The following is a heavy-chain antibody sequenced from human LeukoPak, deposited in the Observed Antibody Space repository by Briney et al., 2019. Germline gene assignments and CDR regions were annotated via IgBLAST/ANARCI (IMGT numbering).Heavy chain of an antibody. V-gene: IGHV3-48*02. J-gene: IGHJ4*02. CDR2: ITSSSITI. D-gene: IGHD4-17*01. Sequence: GGSLRLSCAASGSTFSSYSMNWVRQAPGKGLEWVSYITSSSITIYYADSVKGRFTISRDNAKNSLYLQMNSLRDEDTAVYYCARDSPYGDYPFDYWGQGTLVTVSS. CDR3: ARDSPYGDYPFDY. CDR1: GSTFSSYS.